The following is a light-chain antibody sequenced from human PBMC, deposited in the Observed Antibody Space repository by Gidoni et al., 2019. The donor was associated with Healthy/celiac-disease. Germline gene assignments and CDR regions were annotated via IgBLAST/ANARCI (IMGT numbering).Light chain of an antibody. CDR2: LGS. J-gene: IGKJ2*01. CDR3: MQALQTPYT. V-gene: IGKV2-28*01. Sequence: DVVMTQSPLALPVSPGDPASISCRSSQSLLHINGYNYLDWYLQKPGQSPQLLIYLGSTRASGVPDRFSGSGSGTDFTLKISRVEAEDVGVYYCMQALQTPYTFGQGTKLEIK. CDR1: QSLLHINGYNY.